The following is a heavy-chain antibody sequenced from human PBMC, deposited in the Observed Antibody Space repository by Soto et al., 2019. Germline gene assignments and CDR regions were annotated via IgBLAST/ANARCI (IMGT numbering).Heavy chain of an antibody. CDR1: GFTFSSYG. CDR2: IWYDGSNK. J-gene: IGHJ4*02. V-gene: IGHV3-33*01. Sequence: PGGSLRLSCAASGFTFSSYGMHWVRQAPGKGLEWVAVIWYDGSNKYYADSVKGRLTISRDNSKNTLYLQMNSLRAEDTAVYYCARLGQWLAFDYWGQGTLVTVSS. CDR3: ARLGQWLAFDY. D-gene: IGHD6-19*01.